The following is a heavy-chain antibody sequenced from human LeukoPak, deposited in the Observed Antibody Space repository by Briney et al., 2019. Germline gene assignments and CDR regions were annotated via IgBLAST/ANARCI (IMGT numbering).Heavy chain of an antibody. CDR3: ARKVGATASYDY. J-gene: IGHJ4*02. CDR2: MNPNSGNT. CDR1: GYTFTSYD. V-gene: IGHV1-8*03. D-gene: IGHD1-26*01. Sequence: ASVKVSCKASGYTFTSYDINWVRQATGQGLEWMGWMNPNSGNTGYAQKFQGRVTITRNTSISTAYMELSSLRSEDTAVYYCARKVGATASYDYWGQGTLVTVSS.